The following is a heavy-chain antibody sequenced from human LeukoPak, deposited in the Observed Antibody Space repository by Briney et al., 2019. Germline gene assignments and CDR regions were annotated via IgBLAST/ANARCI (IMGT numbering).Heavy chain of an antibody. CDR1: GFTFSSYA. CDR3: AKDSSSWYFDY. V-gene: IGHV3-23*01. J-gene: IGHJ4*02. D-gene: IGHD6-13*01. Sequence: PGGSLRLSYAASGFTFSSYAMSWVRQAPGKGLEWVSAISDSGDSTYYADLVKGRFTISRDNSKNSLYLQMNSLRAEDTAVYYCAKDSSSWYFDYWGQGTLVTVSS. CDR2: ISDSGDST.